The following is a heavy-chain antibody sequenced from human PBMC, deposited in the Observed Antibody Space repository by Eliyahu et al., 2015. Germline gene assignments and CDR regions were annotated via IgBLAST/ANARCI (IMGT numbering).Heavy chain of an antibody. V-gene: IGHV4-34*01. J-gene: IGHJ4*02. Sequence: QVQLQQWGAGLLKPSETLSLTCAVYGGSFSGYYWSWIRQPPGKGLEWIGEINHSGSTNYNPSLKSRVTISVDTSKNQFSLKLSSVTAADTAVYYCARHSRASDVWFEELPKPKLDYWGQGTLVTVSS. CDR3: ARHSRASDVWFEELPKPKLDY. CDR2: INHSGST. D-gene: IGHD3-10*01. CDR1: GGSFSGYY.